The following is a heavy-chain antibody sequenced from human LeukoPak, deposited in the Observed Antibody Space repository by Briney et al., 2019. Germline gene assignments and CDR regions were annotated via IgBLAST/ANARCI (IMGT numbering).Heavy chain of an antibody. CDR3: RTSGLVS. CDR1: SLSFTVDS. D-gene: IGHD6-19*01. Sequence: GGSLRHSHAPASLSFTVDSLKSVRQAPGKGLEWISYISITISTIYYADSVNGRFTISRDNAKDSLYLQMGSLRNHGPCVSYCRTSGLVSWGQGTLVTVSS. J-gene: IGHJ4*02. V-gene: IGHV3-48*02. CDR2: ISITISTI.